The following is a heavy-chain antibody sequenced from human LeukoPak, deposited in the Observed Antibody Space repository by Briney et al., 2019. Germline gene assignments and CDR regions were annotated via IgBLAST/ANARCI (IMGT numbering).Heavy chain of an antibody. D-gene: IGHD3/OR15-3a*01. Sequence: SETLSLTCTVSGGSISDHFWSWIRQPPGKGLEWIGYIYYSGSINYNPSLKSRVTISIDTSKIRFSLTLSSVTAADTAVYYCARLDRYYYGMDVWGQGTTVTVSS. CDR3: ARLDRYYYGMDV. V-gene: IGHV4-59*11. CDR2: IYYSGSI. J-gene: IGHJ6*02. CDR1: GGSISDHF.